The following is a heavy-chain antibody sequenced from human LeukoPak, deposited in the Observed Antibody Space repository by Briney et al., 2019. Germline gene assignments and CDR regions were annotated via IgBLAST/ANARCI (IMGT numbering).Heavy chain of an antibody. CDR1: GGTFSSYA. V-gene: IGHV1-69*13. CDR2: IIPIFGTA. CDR3: ARDPDYYYDSSVAGAYYGMDV. D-gene: IGHD3-22*01. Sequence: PSVKVSCKASGGTFSSYAISWVRQAPGQGLEWMGGIIPIFGTANYAQKFQGRVTITADESTNTAYMELSSLRSEDTAVYYCARDPDYYYDSSVAGAYYGMDVWGQGTTVTVSS. J-gene: IGHJ6*02.